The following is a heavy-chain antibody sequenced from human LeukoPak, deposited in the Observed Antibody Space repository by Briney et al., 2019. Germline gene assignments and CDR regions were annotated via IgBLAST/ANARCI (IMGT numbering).Heavy chain of an antibody. CDR3: AKEGYCSGGSCYFDY. J-gene: IGHJ4*02. V-gene: IGHV3-23*01. CDR2: ISGSGGST. Sequence: GGSLRLSCAASGFTFSSYGMSWARQAPGKGLEWVSAISGSGGSTYYADSVKGRFTISRDNSKNTLYLQMNSLRAEDTAVYYCAKEGYCSGGSCYFDYWGQGTLVTVSS. CDR1: GFTFSSYG. D-gene: IGHD2-15*01.